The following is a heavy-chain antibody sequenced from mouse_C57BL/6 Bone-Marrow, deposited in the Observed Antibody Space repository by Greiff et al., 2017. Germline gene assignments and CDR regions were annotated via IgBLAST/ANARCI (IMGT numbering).Heavy chain of an antibody. CDR1: GFSFNTYA. CDR2: IRSKSNNYAT. J-gene: IGHJ3*01. D-gene: IGHD2-4*01. Sequence: EVQLVESGGGLVQPKGSLKLSCAASGFSFNTYAMNWVRQAPGKGLEWVARIRSKSNNYATYYADSVKGRFTISRDDSESMLYLQMNNVKTEETAMYYCVRGDYVAYWGQGTLVTVSA. V-gene: IGHV10-1*01. CDR3: VRGDYVAY.